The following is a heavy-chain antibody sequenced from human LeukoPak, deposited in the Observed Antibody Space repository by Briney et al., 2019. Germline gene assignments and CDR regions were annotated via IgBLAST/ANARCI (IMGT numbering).Heavy chain of an antibody. Sequence: TGGSLRLSCSASGFTFSRSPMHWVRQAPGKGLEYVSAISSDGVSTYYGASVKGRFTISRDNSKHTLYLQMSSLRAEDTALYYCVKETAFYDHWGPGTLVTVSS. D-gene: IGHD2/OR15-2a*01. CDR2: ISSDGVST. J-gene: IGHJ4*02. CDR1: GFTFSRSP. V-gene: IGHV3-64D*06. CDR3: VKETAFYDH.